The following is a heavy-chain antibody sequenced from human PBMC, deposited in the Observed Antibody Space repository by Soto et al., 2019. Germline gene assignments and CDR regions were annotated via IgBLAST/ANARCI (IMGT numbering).Heavy chain of an antibody. CDR3: ARHAFGSGFYYGMGV. D-gene: IGHD3-10*01. Sequence: QVQLQESGPGLVKPSETLSLTCTVSGDSITSYYWSWIRQTPGKGLEWLGYIYYTGSTTYNPSLKSRVTISLDTSKNQFSLKLNSVTAADTAVYYCARHAFGSGFYYGMGVWGQGTTVTVSS. CDR1: GDSITSYY. CDR2: IYYTGST. J-gene: IGHJ6*02. V-gene: IGHV4-59*08.